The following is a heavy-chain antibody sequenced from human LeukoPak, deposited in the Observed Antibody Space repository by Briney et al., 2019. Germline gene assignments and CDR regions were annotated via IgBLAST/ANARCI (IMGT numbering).Heavy chain of an antibody. CDR2: IGAGGTFT. J-gene: IGHJ1*01. V-gene: IGHV3-23*01. CDR3: AKAGCGDGSCYYAEYFQH. Sequence: GGSLRLSCTASGFTFSSYAMNWVRQAPGKGLEWVSGIGAGGTFTYYADSVKGRFTIFRDNSRNTLYLQMNSLRADDTAVYYCAKAGCGDGSCYYAEYFQHWGQGTLVTVSS. CDR1: GFTFSSYA. D-gene: IGHD2-15*01.